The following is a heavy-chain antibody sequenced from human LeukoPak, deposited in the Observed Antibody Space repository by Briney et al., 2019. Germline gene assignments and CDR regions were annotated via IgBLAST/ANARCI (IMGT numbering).Heavy chain of an antibody. D-gene: IGHD2-21*01. CDR1: GFTFSSYW. CDR3: ARATASNWFDP. CDR2: IKEDGSEK. V-gene: IGHV3-7*01. Sequence: GGSLRLSCAASGFTFSSYWMSSVRQAPGKGLEWVANIKEDGSEKHYVDSVKGRFTISRDNAKNSLSLQMNSLRAEDTAVYYCARATASNWFDPWGQGTLVTVSS. J-gene: IGHJ5*02.